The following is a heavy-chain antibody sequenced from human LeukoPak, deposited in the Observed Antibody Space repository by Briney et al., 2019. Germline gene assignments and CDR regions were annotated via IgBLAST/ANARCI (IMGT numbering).Heavy chain of an antibody. CDR3: ARERADSSGFLESYYYYYMDV. Sequence: SETLSLTCTVSGGSISSYYWSWIRRPAGKGLEWIGRIYTSGSTNYNPSLKSRVTMSVDTSKNQFSLKLSSVTAADTAVYYCARERADSSGFLESYYYYYMDVWGKGTTVTVSS. D-gene: IGHD3-22*01. CDR2: IYTSGST. CDR1: GGSISSYY. V-gene: IGHV4-4*07. J-gene: IGHJ6*03.